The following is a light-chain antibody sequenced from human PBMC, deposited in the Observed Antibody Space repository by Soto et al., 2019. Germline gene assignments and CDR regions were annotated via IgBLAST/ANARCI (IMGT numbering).Light chain of an antibody. CDR1: QSVSSD. Sequence: EIVLTQSPATLSLSPGERATLSCRASQSVSSDLVWYQQKPGQAPRLLIYDASNRATGIPARFSGSGSGTDFTLTISSLEPEEFAVYYCQQRSNLPRTFGQGTKVEIK. CDR3: QQRSNLPRT. V-gene: IGKV3-11*01. J-gene: IGKJ1*01. CDR2: DAS.